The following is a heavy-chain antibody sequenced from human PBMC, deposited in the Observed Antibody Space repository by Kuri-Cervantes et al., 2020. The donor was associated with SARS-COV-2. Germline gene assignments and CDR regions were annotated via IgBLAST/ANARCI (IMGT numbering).Heavy chain of an antibody. CDR2: IYYSGST. J-gene: IGHJ4*02. V-gene: IGHV4-39*01. CDR3: ARVLRTASFDF. Sequence: SETLCLTCSVSGGSFISRNFAWGWICQPPGKGLEWIGNIYYSGSTYYSPSLKSRVTISMDTSKDQFSLKLSSVTAADTAVYYCARVLRTASFDFWGQGTLVTVSS. D-gene: IGHD3-16*01. CDR1: GGSFISRNFA.